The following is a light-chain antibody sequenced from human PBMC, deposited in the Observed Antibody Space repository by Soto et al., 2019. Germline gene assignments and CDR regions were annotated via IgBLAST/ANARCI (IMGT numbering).Light chain of an antibody. CDR3: QQYDNWPPYT. CDR2: GAS. CDR1: QSVSSN. Sequence: EIVLTQSPATLSLSPGERATLSCRASQSVSSNLAWYQQKPGQAPRLLIYGASTRATGIPARFSGSGSGTEFTLTISSLQSEDSAVYYCQQYDNWPPYTFGQGTKVDIK. J-gene: IGKJ2*01. V-gene: IGKV3-15*01.